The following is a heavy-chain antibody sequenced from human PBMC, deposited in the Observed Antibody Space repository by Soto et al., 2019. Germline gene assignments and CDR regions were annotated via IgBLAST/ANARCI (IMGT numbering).Heavy chain of an antibody. D-gene: IGHD2-15*01. CDR1: GGSVSSGSYY. V-gene: IGHV4-61*01. CDR3: ARDTRYCSGGSCYFDS. Sequence: PSETLSLTCTVSGGSVSSGSYYWSWIRQPPGKGLEWIGYIYYSGSTNYNPSLKSRVTISVDTSKNQFSLKLSSVTAADTAVYYCARDTRYCSGGSCYFDSWGQGTLVTVSS. J-gene: IGHJ4*02. CDR2: IYYSGST.